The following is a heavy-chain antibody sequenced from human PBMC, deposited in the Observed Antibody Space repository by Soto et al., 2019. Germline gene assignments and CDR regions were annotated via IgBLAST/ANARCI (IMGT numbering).Heavy chain of an antibody. V-gene: IGHV4-34*01. CDR2: INHSGST. D-gene: IGHD2-15*01. Sequence: PSETLSLTCAVYGGSFSGYYWSWIRQPPGKGLEWIGEINHSGSTNYNPSLKSRVTISVDTSKNQFSLKLSSVTAADTAVYYCARLKYCSGGSCYRSYYYYGMDVWGQGTTVTVSS. CDR1: GGSFSGYY. CDR3: ARLKYCSGGSCYRSYYYYGMDV. J-gene: IGHJ6*02.